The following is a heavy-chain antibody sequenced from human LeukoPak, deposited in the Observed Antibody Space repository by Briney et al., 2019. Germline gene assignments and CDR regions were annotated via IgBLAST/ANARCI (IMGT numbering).Heavy chain of an antibody. CDR2: INPNSRGT. V-gene: IGHV1-2*02. CDR1: GYSFTDYY. CDR3: ARGAEAEQSEYFQY. Sequence: ASVKVSCKASGYSFTDYYMHWVRQAPGQGLEWMGWINPNSRGTNYAQKFQGRVTMTRDTSISTAYMEVSRLRSDDTAVYYCARGAEAEQSEYFQYWGQGTLVTVSS. J-gene: IGHJ1*01. D-gene: IGHD1/OR15-1a*01.